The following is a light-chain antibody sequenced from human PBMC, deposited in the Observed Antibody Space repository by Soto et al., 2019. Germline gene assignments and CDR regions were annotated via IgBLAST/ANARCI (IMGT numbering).Light chain of an antibody. CDR2: AAS. J-gene: IGKJ4*01. V-gene: IGKV1-9*01. Sequence: DIQLTQSPSFLSASVGDRVTITCRASQHISTHLAWYQQKPGKAPKLLIYAASTLQSGVPSRFSGSGSGTEFTLTISSLQPEDFASYYCQQLNSYPPLTFGGGTKVEIK. CDR1: QHISTH. CDR3: QQLNSYPPLT.